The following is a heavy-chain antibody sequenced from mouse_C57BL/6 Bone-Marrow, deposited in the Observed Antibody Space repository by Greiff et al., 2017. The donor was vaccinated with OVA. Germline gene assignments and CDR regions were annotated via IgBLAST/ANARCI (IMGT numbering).Heavy chain of an antibody. CDR2: IWSGGST. D-gene: IGHD1-1*01. CDR1: GFSLTSYG. J-gene: IGHJ3*01. V-gene: IGHV2-2*01. CDR3: ASYYGSSSWFAY. Sequence: VKLKESGPGLVQPSQSLSITCTVSGFSLTSYGVHWVRQSPGKGLEWLGVIWSGGSTDYNAAFISRLSISKDNSKSQVFFKMNSLQADDTAIYYCASYYGSSSWFAYWGQGTLVTVSA.